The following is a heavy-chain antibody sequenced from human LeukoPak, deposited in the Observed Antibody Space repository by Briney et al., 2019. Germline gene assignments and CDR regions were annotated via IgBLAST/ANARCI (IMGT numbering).Heavy chain of an antibody. J-gene: IGHJ4*02. D-gene: IGHD1-26*01. Sequence: PSETLSLTCTVSGGSISSYYWSWIRQPPGKGLEWIGYIYYSGSTNYNPSLKSRVTISVDTSKNQFSLKLSSVTAADTAVYYCARGAIVGASPGYFDYWGQGTLVTVSS. CDR1: GGSISSYY. V-gene: IGHV4-59*01. CDR3: ARGAIVGASPGYFDY. CDR2: IYYSGST.